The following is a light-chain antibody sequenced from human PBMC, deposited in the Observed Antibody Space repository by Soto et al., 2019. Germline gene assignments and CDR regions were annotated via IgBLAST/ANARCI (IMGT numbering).Light chain of an antibody. Sequence: QSVLTQPPSAFGSPGQSVTISCTGTSSDVGGYNYVSWYQQHPGKAPKLIIYEVSKRPSGVPDRFSGSKSGNTASLTVSGLQAEDEADYYCSSYAGSNNLVFGGGTKLTVL. V-gene: IGLV2-8*01. CDR2: EVS. CDR3: SSYAGSNNLV. J-gene: IGLJ2*01. CDR1: SSDVGGYNY.